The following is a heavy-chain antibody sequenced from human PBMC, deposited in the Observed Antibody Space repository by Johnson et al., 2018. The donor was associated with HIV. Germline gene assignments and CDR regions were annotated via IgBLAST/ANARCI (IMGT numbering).Heavy chain of an antibody. V-gene: IGHV3-30-3*01. CDR3: ASGVTARAPVFI. CDR2: ISYDGSNK. D-gene: IGHD6-6*01. Sequence: QVQLVESGGGVVQPGRSLRLSCAASGFTFSSYAIHWVRQAPGKGLEWVAVISYDGSNKYYADSVKGRFTISRDNSKNTLYLQMNLLRPEDTAVYYCASGVTARAPVFIWGQGTMVTVSS. J-gene: IGHJ3*02. CDR1: GFTFSSYA.